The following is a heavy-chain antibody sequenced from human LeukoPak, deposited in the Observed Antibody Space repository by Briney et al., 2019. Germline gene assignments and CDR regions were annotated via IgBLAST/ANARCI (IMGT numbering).Heavy chain of an antibody. D-gene: IGHD3-10*01. CDR2: ISHSGST. Sequence: SETLSLTCAVYGGSFSGYYWSWIRQPPGKGLEWIGEISHSGSTNYNPSLKSRVAISVDTSKNQFSLKLSSVTAADTAVYYCARAFYGSGSYSHYYYYGMDVWGQGTTVTVSS. CDR3: ARAFYGSGSYSHYYYYGMDV. V-gene: IGHV4-34*01. J-gene: IGHJ6*02. CDR1: GGSFSGYY.